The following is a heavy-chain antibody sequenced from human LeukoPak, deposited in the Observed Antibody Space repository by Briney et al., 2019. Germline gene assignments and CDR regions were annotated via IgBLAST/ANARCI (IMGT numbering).Heavy chain of an antibody. CDR1: GFTFSTYA. V-gene: IGHV3-23*01. Sequence: GGSLRLSCAASGFTFSTYAMTWVHQAPGKGLEWVSAISGNGGSTYSADSVKGRFTISRDNSKNTLYLQMNSLTAEDTAVYYCARGPVVPSATYFFDYWGQGTLVVVSS. D-gene: IGHD2-2*01. J-gene: IGHJ4*02. CDR3: ARGPVVPSATYFFDY. CDR2: ISGNGGST.